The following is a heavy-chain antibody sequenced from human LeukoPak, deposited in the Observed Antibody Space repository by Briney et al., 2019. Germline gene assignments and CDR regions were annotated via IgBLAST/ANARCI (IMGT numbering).Heavy chain of an antibody. Sequence: SVKVSCKASGGSFSSTNYSCWRRDPGEELEWWGRIIPILGIANYAQKFQGRVAITADKSTSTAYIQLSSLRSAATAVYYCSRVDTALVMDYWGQGALVTV. J-gene: IGHJ4*02. D-gene: IGHD5-18*01. V-gene: IGHV1-69*02. CDR3: SRVDTALVMDY. CDR1: GGSFSSTN. CDR2: IIPILGIA.